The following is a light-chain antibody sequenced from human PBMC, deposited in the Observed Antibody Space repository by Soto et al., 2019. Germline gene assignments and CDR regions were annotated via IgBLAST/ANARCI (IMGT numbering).Light chain of an antibody. CDR3: QKYNDNSRT. V-gene: IGKV1-5*03. J-gene: IGKJ1*01. Sequence: DIQMTQSPSTLSASVGDRVTSSCRASQSISAWLAWYQQKPGKAPNLLIYMASTLKSGVPSRFSGSGSGTEFTLTISSLQPDDFATYYCQKYNDNSRTFGQGTKVDIK. CDR1: QSISAW. CDR2: MAS.